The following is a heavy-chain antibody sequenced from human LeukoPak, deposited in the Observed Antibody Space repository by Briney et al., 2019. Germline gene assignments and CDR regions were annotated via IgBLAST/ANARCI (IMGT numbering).Heavy chain of an antibody. Sequence: GGSLRLPCAASGFTFSSYAMSWVRQAPGKGLEWVSAISGSGGSTYYADSVKGRFTISRDNSKNTLYLQMNSLRAEDTAVYYCATDIAAAGTGFDYWGQGTLVTVSS. J-gene: IGHJ4*02. CDR3: ATDIAAAGTGFDY. D-gene: IGHD6-13*01. CDR1: GFTFSSYA. CDR2: ISGSGGST. V-gene: IGHV3-23*01.